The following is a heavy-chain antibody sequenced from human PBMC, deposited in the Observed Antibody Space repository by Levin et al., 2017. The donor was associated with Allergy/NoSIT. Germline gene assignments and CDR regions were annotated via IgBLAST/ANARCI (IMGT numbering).Heavy chain of an antibody. D-gene: IGHD3-16*01. J-gene: IGHJ3*02. Sequence: GESLKISCKASGYTFTSYDINWVRQATGQGLEWMGWMNPNSGNTGYAQKFQGRVTMTRNTSISTAYMELSSLRSEDTAGYYCARGLGHEGAFDSWGQGTMVTVSS. CDR3: ARGLGHEGAFDS. V-gene: IGHV1-8*01. CDR2: MNPNSGNT. CDR1: GYTFTSYD.